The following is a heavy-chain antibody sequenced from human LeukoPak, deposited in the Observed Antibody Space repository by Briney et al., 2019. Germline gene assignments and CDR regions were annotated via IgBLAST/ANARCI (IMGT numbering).Heavy chain of an antibody. CDR2: ISSSSNYI. D-gene: IGHD3-10*01. CDR3: ARGGYGSGSFDY. J-gene: IGHJ4*02. V-gene: IGHV3-21*01. Sequence: PGGSLRLSCAASGFIFSSYSVNWVRQAPGKGLEWVSSISSSSNYIYYADSVKGRLTISRDNAKNSLYLQMNNLRVEDTAVYYCARGGYGSGSFDYWGQGILVTVSA. CDR1: GFIFSSYS.